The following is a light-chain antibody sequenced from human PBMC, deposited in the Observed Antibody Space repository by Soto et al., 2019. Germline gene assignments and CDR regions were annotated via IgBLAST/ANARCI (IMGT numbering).Light chain of an antibody. J-gene: IGKJ5*01. V-gene: IGKV1-39*01. CDR1: QSISSF. CDR3: QQSYRPPIT. Sequence: DIQMTQYPSSLSASVGDRITITCRASQSISSFLNWYQQKPGKAPKLLIYAASSLQSGVPSRFSGSGSGTDFTLTIISLQPEDFATYYCQQSYRPPITFGQGTRLAIK. CDR2: AAS.